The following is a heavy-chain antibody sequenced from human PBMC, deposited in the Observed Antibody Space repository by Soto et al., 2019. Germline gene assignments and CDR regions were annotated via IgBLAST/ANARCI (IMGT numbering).Heavy chain of an antibody. J-gene: IGHJ6*02. D-gene: IGHD6-19*01. CDR3: ARAGGWEQWLEGGGDDMDV. CDR2: IWYDGSNK. V-gene: IGHV3-33*01. Sequence: QVQLVESGGGVVQPGRSLRLSCAASGFTFSSYGMHWVRQAPGKGLERVAVIWYDGSNKYYADSVKGRFTISRDNSKNTLCLQMISLSAEDTAVYYWARAGGWEQWLEGGGDDMDVWGQGTTIIVSS. CDR1: GFTFSSYG.